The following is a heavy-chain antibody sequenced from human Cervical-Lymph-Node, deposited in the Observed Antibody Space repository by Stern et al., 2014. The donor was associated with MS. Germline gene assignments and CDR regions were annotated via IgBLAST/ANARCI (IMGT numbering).Heavy chain of an antibody. CDR2: ISTSSSYI. Sequence: EVQLVESGGGLVKPGGSLRLSCADSGFTFSSYSMNWVRQAPGKGLEWVSSISTSSSYIYYADSVKGRFTISRDNSKNSLYLQMNSLRAEDTAVYYCARDRLNDFWSNYVPGEYYYYYGMDVWGQGTTVTVSS. V-gene: IGHV3-21*01. CDR1: GFTFSSYS. CDR3: ARDRLNDFWSNYVPGEYYYYYGMDV. D-gene: IGHD3-3*01. J-gene: IGHJ6*02.